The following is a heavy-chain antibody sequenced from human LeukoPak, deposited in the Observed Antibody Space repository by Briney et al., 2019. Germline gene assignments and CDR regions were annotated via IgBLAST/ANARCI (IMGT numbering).Heavy chain of an antibody. Sequence: SETLSLTCTVSGGSIINSNYYWGWIRQPPGKGPAWIGSIYYSGSTNYNPSLKSRVTISVDTSKNQFSLKLSSVTAADTAVYYCARRGSSVGWFDPWGQGTLVTVSS. V-gene: IGHV4-39*01. J-gene: IGHJ5*02. D-gene: IGHD6-6*01. CDR2: IYYSGST. CDR3: ARRGSSVGWFDP. CDR1: GGSIINSNYY.